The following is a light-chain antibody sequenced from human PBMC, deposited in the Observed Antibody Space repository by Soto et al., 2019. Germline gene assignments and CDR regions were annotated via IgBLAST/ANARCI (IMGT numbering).Light chain of an antibody. CDR2: HGS. V-gene: IGKV3-11*01. CDR1: QSVSRK. J-gene: IGKJ3*01. Sequence: DIVLTQSPATLSLSPGERATLSCRAIQSVSRKLAWYQQIPGQAPRLLIYHGSHMATGIPARFSGSGCGIDFTRTISMQGPEQFAIYYCQRHSKFFGPGPKVDIK. CDR3: QRHSKF.